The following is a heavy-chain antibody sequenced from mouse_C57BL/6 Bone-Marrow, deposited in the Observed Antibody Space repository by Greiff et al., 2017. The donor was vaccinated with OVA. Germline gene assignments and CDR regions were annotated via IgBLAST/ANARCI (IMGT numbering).Heavy chain of an antibody. V-gene: IGHV1-59*01. J-gene: IGHJ3*01. CDR1: GYTFTSYW. CDR2: IDPSDSYT. D-gene: IGHD1-1*01. CDR3: AHYYGSSPFAY. Sequence: QVQLQQPGAELVRPGTSVKLSCKASGYTFTSYWMHWVKQRPGQGLEWIGVIDPSDSYTNYNQKFKGKATLTVDTSSSTAYMQLSILTSEDSAVYYCAHYYGSSPFAYWGQGTLVTVSA.